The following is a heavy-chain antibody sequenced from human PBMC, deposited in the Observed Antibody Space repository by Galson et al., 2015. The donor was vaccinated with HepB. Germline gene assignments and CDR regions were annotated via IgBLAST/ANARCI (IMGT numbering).Heavy chain of an antibody. CDR3: ARGIPEDRSNWYQPITVTWFDP. CDR2: ISYDGGNK. CDR1: GFTFNSNA. Sequence: SLRLSCAASGFTFNSNAMHWVRQAPGKGLEWVAVISYDGGNKYYADSVKGRFTISRDNSKNTLFLQVSSLRGEDTAVYYCARGIPEDRSNWYQPITVTWFDPWGQGTRVTVSS. J-gene: IGHJ5*02. V-gene: IGHV3-30*04. D-gene: IGHD6-13*01.